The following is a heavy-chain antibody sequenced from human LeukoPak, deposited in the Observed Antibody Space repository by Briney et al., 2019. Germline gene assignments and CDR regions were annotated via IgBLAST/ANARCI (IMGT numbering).Heavy chain of an antibody. CDR1: GGTFNNFA. CDR2: IIPMSGTA. V-gene: IGHV1-69*05. Sequence: SVKVSCKASGGTFNNFAISWVRQAPGQGLEWVGGIIPMSGTANYAQKFQGRVTITRDTSASTAYMELSTLRSEDTAVYYCARVPYYYDNNWFDPWGQGTLVTVSS. D-gene: IGHD3-22*01. J-gene: IGHJ5*02. CDR3: ARVPYYYDNNWFDP.